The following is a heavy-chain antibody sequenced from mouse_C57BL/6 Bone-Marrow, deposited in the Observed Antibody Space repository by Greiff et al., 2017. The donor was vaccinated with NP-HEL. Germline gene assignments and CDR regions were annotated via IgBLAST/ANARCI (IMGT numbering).Heavy chain of an antibody. CDR1: GYTFTSYW. CDR2: IYPGSGST. CDR3: ARGRYDYDAAWFAY. D-gene: IGHD2-4*01. J-gene: IGHJ3*01. V-gene: IGHV1-55*01. Sequence: QVQLQQPGAELVKPGASVKMSCKASGYTFTSYWITWVKQRPGQGLEWIGDIYPGSGSTNYNEKFKSKATLPVDTSSSTAYMQLSSLTSEDSAVDYCARGRYDYDAAWFAYWGQGTLVTVSA.